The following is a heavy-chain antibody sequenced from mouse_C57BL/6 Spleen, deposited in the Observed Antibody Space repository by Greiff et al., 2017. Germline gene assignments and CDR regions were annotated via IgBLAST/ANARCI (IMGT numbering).Heavy chain of an antibody. V-gene: IGHV1-39*01. Sequence: EVQLQESGPELVKPGASVKISCKASGYSFTDYNMNWVKQSNGKSLEWIGVINPNYGTTSYNQKFKGKATLTVDQSSSTAYMQLSSLTSEDSAVYYCARSGTYYGSTFYYAMDYWGQGTSVTVSS. CDR2: INPNYGTT. CDR1: GYSFTDYN. CDR3: ARSGTYYGSTFYYAMDY. D-gene: IGHD1-1*01. J-gene: IGHJ4*01.